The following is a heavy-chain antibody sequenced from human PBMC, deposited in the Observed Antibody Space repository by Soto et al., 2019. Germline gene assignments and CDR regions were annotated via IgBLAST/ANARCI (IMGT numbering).Heavy chain of an antibody. V-gene: IGHV4-31*03. Sequence: QVQLQELGPGLVKPSQTLSLTCTVSGGSISSSRYYWSWIRQHSGKGLEWIGYIDYSGSTHYNPSLKSRPTLSIDTSRNHFPLKLYSVTAADTAVYFCARAPVPLNVGGWHFDLWGRGTLVTVSS. CDR2: IDYSGST. CDR3: ARAPVPLNVGGWHFDL. J-gene: IGHJ2*01. CDR1: GGSISSSRYY. D-gene: IGHD3-10*01.